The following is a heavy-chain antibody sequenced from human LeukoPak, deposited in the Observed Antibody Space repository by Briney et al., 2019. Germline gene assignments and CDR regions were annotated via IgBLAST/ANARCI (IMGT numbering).Heavy chain of an antibody. Sequence: TGGSLRLSCAVSGFIVSSCEMNWVRQAPGKGLQWISFIASDGSIEYADSVKGRFTLSRDNAKNSLYLQMNSLRAEDTAVYYCARESGSVTSEVDFDYWGQGTLVTVSS. D-gene: IGHD4-17*01. J-gene: IGHJ4*02. CDR1: GFIVSSCE. CDR2: IASDGSI. CDR3: ARESGSVTSEVDFDY. V-gene: IGHV3-48*03.